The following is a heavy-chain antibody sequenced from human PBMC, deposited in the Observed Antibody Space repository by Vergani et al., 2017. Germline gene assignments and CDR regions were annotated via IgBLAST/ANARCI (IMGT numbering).Heavy chain of an antibody. J-gene: IGHJ5*02. CDR3: VREASSIAWLGYFDP. Sequence: EAQLVESGGGLIQPGGSLRLSCAASGFTFSRSGMDWVRQAPGKGLEWIAYISSSTSTIYYADSVKGRFTISRDNAKNSLFLQMDNLRADDTAVYYCVREASSIAWLGYFDPWGQGTLVTVSS. D-gene: IGHD2-15*01. V-gene: IGHV3-48*01. CDR1: GFTFSRSG. CDR2: ISSSTSTI.